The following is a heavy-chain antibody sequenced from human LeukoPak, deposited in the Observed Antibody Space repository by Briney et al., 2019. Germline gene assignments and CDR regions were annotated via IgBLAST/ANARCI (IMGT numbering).Heavy chain of an antibody. D-gene: IGHD6-13*01. CDR1: GGSISSSSYY. CDR2: IYYSGST. CDR3: AGGHLSSSWNNWFDP. V-gene: IGHV4-30-4*01. J-gene: IGHJ5*02. Sequence: PSETLSLTCTVSGGSISSSSYYWSWIRQPPGKGLEWIGYIYYSGSTYYNPSLKSRVTISVDTSKNQFSLKLSSVTAADTAVYYCAGGHLSSSWNNWFDPWGQGTLVTVSS.